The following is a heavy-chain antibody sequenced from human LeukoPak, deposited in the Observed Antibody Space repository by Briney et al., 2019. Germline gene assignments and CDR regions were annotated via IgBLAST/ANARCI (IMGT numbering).Heavy chain of an antibody. CDR3: ARDLHCSGGSCPPDPYYFDY. J-gene: IGHJ4*02. CDR1: GYTFTSYY. Sequence: ASVKVSCKASGYTFTSYYMHWVRPAPGQGLEWMGIINPSGGSTSYAQKFQGRVTMTRDTSTSTVYMELSSLRSEDTAVYYCARDLHCSGGSCPPDPYYFDYWGQGTLVTVSS. V-gene: IGHV1-46*01. CDR2: INPSGGST. D-gene: IGHD2-15*01.